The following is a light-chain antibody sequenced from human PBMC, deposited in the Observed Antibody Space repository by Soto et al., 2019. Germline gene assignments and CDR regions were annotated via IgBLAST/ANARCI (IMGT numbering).Light chain of an antibody. CDR2: WAS. J-gene: IGKJ4*01. CDR3: QQCYRAPAT. CDR1: QSVLYSSNDKNY. Sequence: DIVMTQSPDSLAVSLGERATINCKSSQSVLYSSNDKNYLAWYQQKPGQPPNLLIYWASTRESGVPDRFSGSGSGTDFTLTISSRQAEDVAVYYCQQCYRAPATFGGGTKVEI. V-gene: IGKV4-1*01.